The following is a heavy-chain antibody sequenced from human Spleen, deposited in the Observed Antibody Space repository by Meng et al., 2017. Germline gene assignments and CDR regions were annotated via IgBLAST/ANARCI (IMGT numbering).Heavy chain of an antibody. J-gene: IGHJ6*02. D-gene: IGHD3/OR15-3a*01. CDR3: ARGLNYYYGMDV. CDR1: GIAFNRYS. V-gene: IGHV3-48*04. CDR2: INSSTTTI. Sequence: GESLKISCAASGIAFNRYSMNWVRQAPGKGLEWLAHINSSTTTIYYADSVKGRFTISRDNAENSLYLQMNRLRAEDTAVYYCARGLNYYYGMDVWGQGTTVTVSS.